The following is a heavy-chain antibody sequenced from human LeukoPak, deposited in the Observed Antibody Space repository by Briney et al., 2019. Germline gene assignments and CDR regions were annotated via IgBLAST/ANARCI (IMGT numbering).Heavy chain of an antibody. V-gene: IGHV3-30*03. CDR2: ISFDGTNT. J-gene: IGHJ4*02. CDR3: ARDNPEQQLVPPAFDY. Sequence: GKSLRLSCAASGFTFNVYGMHWVRQAPGKGLEWLAFISFDGTNTYYADSVKGRFTISRDNSKYTVNLQMSSLSADDMAVYYCARDNPEQQLVPPAFDYWGQGTLVTVSS. D-gene: IGHD6-13*01. CDR1: GFTFNVYG.